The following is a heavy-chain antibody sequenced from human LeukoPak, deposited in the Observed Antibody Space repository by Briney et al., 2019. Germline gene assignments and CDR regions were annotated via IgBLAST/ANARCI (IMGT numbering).Heavy chain of an antibody. J-gene: IGHJ4*02. V-gene: IGHV3-23*05. CDR2: INNNGGST. CDR3: AKPHTPYCSGATCYLFDF. Sequence: GGSLRLSCAASGFTFSSYAMSWVRQAPGKGLEWVSHINNNGGSTSYADSVKGRFTISRDNSKNTLYVQLDSLRAEDTAVYYCAKPHTPYCSGATCYLFDFWGQGTLVTVSS. D-gene: IGHD2-15*01. CDR1: GFTFSSYA.